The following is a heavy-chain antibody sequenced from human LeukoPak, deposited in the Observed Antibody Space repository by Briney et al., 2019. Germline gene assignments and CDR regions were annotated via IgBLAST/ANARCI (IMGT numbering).Heavy chain of an antibody. V-gene: IGHV4-59*01. CDR1: GGSMSGYF. Sequence: SETLSLTCTVSGGSMSGYFWSWIRQPPGKGLEWIGYIYYSGSTNYNPSLKSRVTISVDTSKNQFSLKLSSVTAADTAVYYCARRYPTCSSTSCYSPPTWFDPWGQGTLVTVSS. CDR3: ARRYPTCSSTSCYSPPTWFDP. D-gene: IGHD2-2*01. CDR2: IYYSGST. J-gene: IGHJ5*02.